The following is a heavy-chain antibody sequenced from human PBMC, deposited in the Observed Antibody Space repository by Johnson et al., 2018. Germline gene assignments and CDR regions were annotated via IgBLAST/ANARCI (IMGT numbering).Heavy chain of an antibody. Sequence: QVQLVQSGAEVKKPGSSVKVSCKASGGTFSSYAISWVRQAPGQGLEWMGGIIPIFGTTNYAQQFQGRVTITADDPTSTAYMERSSLRSEDTAVYYCARVEYCGDDCYFLYFQHWGQGTLVTVSS. CDR1: GGTFSSYA. D-gene: IGHD2-21*02. CDR3: ARVEYCGDDCYFLYFQH. J-gene: IGHJ1*01. CDR2: IIPIFGTT. V-gene: IGHV1-69*12.